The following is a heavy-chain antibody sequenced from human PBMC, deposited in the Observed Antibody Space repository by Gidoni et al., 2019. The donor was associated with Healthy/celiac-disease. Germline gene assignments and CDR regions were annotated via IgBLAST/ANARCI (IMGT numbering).Heavy chain of an antibody. CDR3: ARDQDIVVVVGYYYGMDV. J-gene: IGHJ6*02. D-gene: IGHD2-15*01. CDR2: ISSSSSTI. Sequence: EVQLVESGGGLVQPGGSLRLSCAASGFTLRSYSMNWVRQAPGKGLEWVSYISSSSSTIYYADSVKGRFTISRDNAKNSLYLQMNSLRDEDTAVYYCARDQDIVVVVGYYYGMDVWGQGTTVTVSS. CDR1: GFTLRSYS. V-gene: IGHV3-48*02.